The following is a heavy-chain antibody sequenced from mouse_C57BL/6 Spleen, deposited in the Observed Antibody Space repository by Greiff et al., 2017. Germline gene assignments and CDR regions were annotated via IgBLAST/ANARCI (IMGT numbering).Heavy chain of an antibody. CDR1: GYTFTDYY. CDR3: AREIGYYGSSYGY. V-gene: IGHV1-26*01. D-gene: IGHD1-1*01. CDR2: INPNNGGT. Sequence: VQLQQSGPELVKPGASVKISCKASGYTFTDYYMNWVKQSHGKSLEWIGDINPNNGGTSYNQKFKGKATLTVDKSSSTAYMELRSLTSEDSAVYYCAREIGYYGSSYGYWGQGTTLTVSS. J-gene: IGHJ2*01.